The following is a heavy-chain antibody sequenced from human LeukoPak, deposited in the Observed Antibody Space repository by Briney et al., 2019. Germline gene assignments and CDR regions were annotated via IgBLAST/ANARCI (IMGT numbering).Heavy chain of an antibody. CDR1: GFTFSDYY. D-gene: IGHD2/OR15-2a*01. Sequence: GGSLRLSCAASGFTFSDYYMSWVRQAPGKGMEWVSYISSSGSTIYYADSVKGRFTISRDNAKNSLYLQMNSLRAEDTAVYYCARNVIRLYFDYWGQGTLVTVSS. CDR3: ARNVIRLYFDY. J-gene: IGHJ4*02. CDR2: ISSSGSTI. V-gene: IGHV3-11*01.